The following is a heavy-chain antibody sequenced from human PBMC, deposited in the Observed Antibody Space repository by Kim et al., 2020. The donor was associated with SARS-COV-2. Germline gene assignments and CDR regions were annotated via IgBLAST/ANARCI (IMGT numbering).Heavy chain of an antibody. Sequence: GGSLRLSCAASGFTFSSYGMHWVRQAPGKGLEWVAVISYDGSNKYYADSVKGRFTISRDNSKNTLYLQMNSLRAEDTAVYYCARGTIWFGDGYYFAYWC. CDR3: ARGTIWFGDGYYFAY. CDR2: ISYDGSNK. J-gene: IGHJ4*01. D-gene: IGHD3-10*01. CDR1: GFTFSSYG. V-gene: IGHV3-30*03.